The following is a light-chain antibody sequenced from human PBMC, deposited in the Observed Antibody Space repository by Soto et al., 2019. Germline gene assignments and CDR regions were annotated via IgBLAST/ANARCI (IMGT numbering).Light chain of an antibody. CDR2: DAS. J-gene: IGKJ4*01. CDR1: QSVSSN. CDR3: QQYNNWPLT. V-gene: IGKV3-15*01. Sequence: EIVMTHSPATLSVSPGERATLSCRASQSVSSNLAWYQQKFGQAPRLLIYDASTRATSIPARFSGSGSGTEFTLTISSLQSEDFAFYYCQQYNNWPLTFGGGTKVEIK.